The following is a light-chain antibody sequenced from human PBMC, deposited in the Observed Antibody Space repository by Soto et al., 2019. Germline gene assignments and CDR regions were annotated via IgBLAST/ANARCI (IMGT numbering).Light chain of an antibody. CDR1: QSLLHTNGYNY. CDR2: WGS. J-gene: IGKJ2*01. CDR3: MQALQTPYT. Sequence: DFVMTQSPLSLPVTSGEPASISCRCSQSLLHTNGYNYLDWYLQKPGQSPQLLVYWGSNRASGVPDRFSGSGSGTDFTLKISRVEAEDVGVYYCMQALQTPYTFGQGTSLEIK. V-gene: IGKV2-28*01.